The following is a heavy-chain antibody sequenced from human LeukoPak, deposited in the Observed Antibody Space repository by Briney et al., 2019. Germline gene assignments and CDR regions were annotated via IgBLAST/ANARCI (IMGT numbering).Heavy chain of an antibody. D-gene: IGHD2-2*01. CDR1: GFTFSNYS. CDR2: ISYDGSNK. V-gene: IGHV3-30*04. J-gene: IGHJ6*04. CDR3: ARDRGDIVVVPAGDV. Sequence: GGSLRLSCAASGFTFSNYSMHWVRQAPGKGLEWVALISYDGSNKYYADSVKGRFTISRDNAKNSLYLQMNSLRAEDTAVYYCARDRGDIVVVPAGDVWGKGTTVTVSS.